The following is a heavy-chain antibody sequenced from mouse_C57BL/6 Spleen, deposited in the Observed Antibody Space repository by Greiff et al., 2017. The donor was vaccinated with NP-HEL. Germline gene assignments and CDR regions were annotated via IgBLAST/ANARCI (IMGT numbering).Heavy chain of an antibody. D-gene: IGHD1-1*01. CDR2: INPSSGYT. CDR1: GYTFTSYT. Sequence: QVQLQQSGAELARPGASVKMSCKASGYTFTSYTMHWVKQRPGQGLEWIGYINPSSGYTKYNQKFKDKATLTADKSSSTAYMQLSSLTSEDSAVYYCARGGYGSSAWFAYWGQGTLVTVSA. V-gene: IGHV1-4*01. J-gene: IGHJ3*01. CDR3: ARGGYGSSAWFAY.